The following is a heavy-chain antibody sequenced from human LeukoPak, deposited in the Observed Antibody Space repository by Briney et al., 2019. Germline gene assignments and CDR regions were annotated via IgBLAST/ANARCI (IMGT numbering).Heavy chain of an antibody. CDR3: ARGNNHYFDY. D-gene: IGHD2/OR15-2a*01. Sequence: SETLSLNCTVSGGSINSDYWSWVRQPPGKGLEWIGYMYYSGSSTNYNPSLKSRVTISVDTSKNQFSLKLSSVTAADTAVYYCARGNNHYFDYWGQGTLVTVSS. J-gene: IGHJ4*02. CDR2: MYYSGSST. V-gene: IGHV4-59*01. CDR1: GGSINSDY.